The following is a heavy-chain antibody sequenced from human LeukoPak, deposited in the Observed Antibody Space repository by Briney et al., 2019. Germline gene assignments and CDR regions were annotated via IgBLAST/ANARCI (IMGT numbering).Heavy chain of an antibody. V-gene: IGHV1-18*01. D-gene: IGHD3-22*01. CDR1: GYTFTSYG. J-gene: IGHJ4*02. CDR3: ARDRHRRHYYDSSLHPPLDY. Sequence: VASVKVSCKASGYTFTSYGISWVRQAPGQGLEWMGWISAYNGNTHYTQKLQGRLTMTTDTSTSTAYMDLRSLRSDDTAVYYCARDRHRRHYYDSSLHPPLDYWGQGTLVTVSS. CDR2: ISAYNGNT.